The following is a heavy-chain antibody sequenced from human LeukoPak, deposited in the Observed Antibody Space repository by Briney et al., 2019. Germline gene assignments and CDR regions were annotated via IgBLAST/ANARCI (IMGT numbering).Heavy chain of an antibody. Sequence: PGGSLRLSCAASGFTFSSYAMSWVRQAPGKGLEWVSAISGSGGSTYYADSVKGRFTISRDNSKNTLYLQMNSLGAEDTAVYYCAKVDYDSSGPYYYYGMDVWGQGTTVTVSS. D-gene: IGHD3-22*01. CDR2: ISGSGGST. CDR1: GFTFSSYA. CDR3: AKVDYDSSGPYYYYGMDV. J-gene: IGHJ6*02. V-gene: IGHV3-23*01.